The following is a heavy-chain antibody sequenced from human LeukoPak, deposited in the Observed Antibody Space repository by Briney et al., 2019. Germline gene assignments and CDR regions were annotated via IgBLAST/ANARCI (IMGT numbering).Heavy chain of an antibody. Sequence: PGGSLRLSCAASGFTFSSSAMSWVRQAPGKGLEWVSAISNNGGYTYYADSVQGRFTISRDNSKSTLCLQMNSLRAEDTAVYYCAKEVLNYEIPYWYFDLWGRGTLVTVSS. CDR1: GFTFSSSA. J-gene: IGHJ2*01. CDR2: ISNNGGYT. V-gene: IGHV3-23*01. CDR3: AKEVLNYEIPYWYFDL. D-gene: IGHD3-9*01.